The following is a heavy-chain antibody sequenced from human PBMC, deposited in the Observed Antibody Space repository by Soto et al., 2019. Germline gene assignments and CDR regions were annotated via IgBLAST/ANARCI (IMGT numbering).Heavy chain of an antibody. J-gene: IGHJ5*02. CDR1: GFTFSSYW. D-gene: IGHD6-6*01. CDR2: IKQDGSEK. Sequence: GRSLRLSCAASGFTFSSYWMSWVRQAPGKGLEWVANIKQDGSEKYYVDSVKGRFTISRDNAKNSLYLQMNSLRAEDTAVYYYARSIAARLNWFDPWGQGTLVTVSS. CDR3: ARSIAARLNWFDP. V-gene: IGHV3-7*01.